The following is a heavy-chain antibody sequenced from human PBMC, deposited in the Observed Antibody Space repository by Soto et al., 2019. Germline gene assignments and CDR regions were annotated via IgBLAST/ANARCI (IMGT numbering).Heavy chain of an antibody. Sequence: GGSLRLSCASSGFTFSSYSMNWVRQAPGKGLEWVSSISSSSSYIYYADSVKGRFSISRDNAKNSLYLQMNSLRAEDTAVYYCVRATYFSDSSGYTRCLDYWGQGTMVTSPQ. CDR2: ISSSSSYI. CDR3: VRATYFSDSSGYTRCLDY. D-gene: IGHD3-22*01. CDR1: GFTFSSYS. J-gene: IGHJ4*02. V-gene: IGHV3-21*04.